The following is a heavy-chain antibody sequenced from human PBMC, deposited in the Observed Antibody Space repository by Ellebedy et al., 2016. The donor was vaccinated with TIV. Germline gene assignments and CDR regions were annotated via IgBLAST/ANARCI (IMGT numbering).Heavy chain of an antibody. CDR1: GYTFTSYD. CDR3: AASSGSWYGGGDDY. V-gene: IGHV1-8*01. J-gene: IGHJ4*02. Sequence: AASVKVSCKASGYTFTSYDINWVRQAAGQGLEWMGWVTPNSGYTGYAQKFQGRVTMTRDASISTAYMELSSLRSEDTAMYYCAASSGSWYGGGDDYWGQGTLVTVSS. D-gene: IGHD6-13*01. CDR2: VTPNSGYT.